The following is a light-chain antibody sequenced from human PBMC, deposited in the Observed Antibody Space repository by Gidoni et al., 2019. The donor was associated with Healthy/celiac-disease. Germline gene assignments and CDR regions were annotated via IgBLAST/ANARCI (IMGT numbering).Light chain of an antibody. CDR2: AAS. V-gene: IGKV1-39*01. CDR3: QQCYSIPYT. CDR1: QSISIY. Sequence: DIQMTQSPSALSASVGDRVTITCRASQSISIYLNWYQQKPGKAPKLLIYAASSLQSGVPSSFSGSGSGTDFTLTISSLQPEDFATYYCQQCYSIPYTFGQGTKLEIK. J-gene: IGKJ2*01.